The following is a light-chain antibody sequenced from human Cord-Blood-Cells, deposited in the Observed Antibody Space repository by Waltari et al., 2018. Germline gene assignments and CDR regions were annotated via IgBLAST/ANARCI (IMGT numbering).Light chain of an antibody. CDR3: CSYAGSYTFVV. J-gene: IGLJ2*01. CDR2: DVS. Sequence: QSALTPPRSVSGSPGPSVTISCTGTSRDVGGYNYSSWYQQHPDKAPQLMIYDVSKRPSGVPDRFSGSKSGNTASLTISGLQAEDEADYYCCSYAGSYTFVVFGGGTKLTVL. CDR1: SRDVGGYNY. V-gene: IGLV2-11*01.